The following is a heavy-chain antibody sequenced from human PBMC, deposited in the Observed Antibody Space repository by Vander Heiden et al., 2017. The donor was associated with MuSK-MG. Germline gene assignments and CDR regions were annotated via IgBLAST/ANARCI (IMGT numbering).Heavy chain of an antibody. CDR3: ARDRSDGDAFDI. J-gene: IGHJ3*02. V-gene: IGHV3-21*01. CDR2: ISSSSSYI. Sequence: EVQLVESGGGLVKPGGSLRLSCAASGFTFSNYNMNWVRQAPGKGLWWVSSISSSSSYIYYADSVKGRFTISRDNAKNSLYLQMNSLRAEDTAVYYCARDRSDGDAFDIWGQGTMVTVSS. CDR1: GFTFSNYN.